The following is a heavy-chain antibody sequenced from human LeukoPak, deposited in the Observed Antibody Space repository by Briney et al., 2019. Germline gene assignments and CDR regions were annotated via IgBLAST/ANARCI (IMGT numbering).Heavy chain of an antibody. J-gene: IGHJ4*02. CDR1: GFTFSSYG. CDR2: IRYDGSNK. Sequence: PGGSLRLSCAAPGFTFSSYGMHWVRQAPGKGLEWVAFIRYDGSNKYYADSVKGRFTISRENSKNTLYLQMNSLRAEDTAVYYCAKESYAYYYDSSGSPDYWGQGTMVTVSS. D-gene: IGHD3-22*01. CDR3: AKESYAYYYDSSGSPDY. V-gene: IGHV3-30*02.